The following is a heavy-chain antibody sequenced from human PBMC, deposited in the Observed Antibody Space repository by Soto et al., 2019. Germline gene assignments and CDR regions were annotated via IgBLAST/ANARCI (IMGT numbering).Heavy chain of an antibody. V-gene: IGHV3-74*01. CDR3: ASLWQLPIYYYYCMDV. CDR1: GFTFSSYW. J-gene: IGHJ6*02. D-gene: IGHD2-15*01. CDR2: INSDGSST. Sequence: EVQLVESGGGLVQPGGSLRLSCAASGFTFSSYWMHWVRQAPGKGLVWVSRINSDGSSTSYADSVKGRFTISRDNAKNTLYLQMNSLRAEDTAVYYCASLWQLPIYYYYCMDVWGQGTTVTVSS.